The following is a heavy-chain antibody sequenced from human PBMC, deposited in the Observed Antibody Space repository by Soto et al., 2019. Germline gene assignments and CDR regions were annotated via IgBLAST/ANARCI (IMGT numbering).Heavy chain of an antibody. V-gene: IGHV4-28*01. CDR2: IYYSGTT. CDR3: ARHTPAISISDH. D-gene: IGHD2-15*01. Sequence: SETLSLTCAVSGYSISSSNWWGWIRQPPGKGLEWIGYIYYSGTTYYNPSLKSRVTMSVDTSKNQFSLKLSSVTAADTAVYYCARHTPAISISDHRGKGTLVTVSS. CDR1: GYSISSSNW. J-gene: IGHJ4*02.